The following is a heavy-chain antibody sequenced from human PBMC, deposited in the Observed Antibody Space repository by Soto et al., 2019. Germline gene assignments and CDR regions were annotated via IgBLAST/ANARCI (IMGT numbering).Heavy chain of an antibody. Sequence: PVGSLRLSCAASGLIFSSEWMDWARQAPGKGLVWVSRINTDGSDTRYADSVKGRFTISRDNAKNTVYLQMNSLRAEDTGVYYCVRDRPGSQEYFDYWGQGNMVTVSS. CDR3: VRDRPGSQEYFDY. CDR1: GLIFSSEW. V-gene: IGHV3-74*01. J-gene: IGHJ4*02. CDR2: INTDGSDT. D-gene: IGHD3-10*01.